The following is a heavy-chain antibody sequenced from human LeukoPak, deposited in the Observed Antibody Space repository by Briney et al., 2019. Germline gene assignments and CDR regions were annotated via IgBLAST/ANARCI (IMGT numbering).Heavy chain of an antibody. V-gene: IGHV3-33*01. Sequence: GGSLRLSCAASGFTFSSYGMHWVRQAPGKGLEWVAVIWYDGSNKYYADSVKGRFTISRDNSKNTLYLQMNSLRAEDTAVYYCARGSVVADIYFDSWGQGTLATVSS. CDR1: GFTFSSYG. CDR2: IWYDGSNK. J-gene: IGHJ4*02. D-gene: IGHD2-15*01. CDR3: ARGSVVADIYFDS.